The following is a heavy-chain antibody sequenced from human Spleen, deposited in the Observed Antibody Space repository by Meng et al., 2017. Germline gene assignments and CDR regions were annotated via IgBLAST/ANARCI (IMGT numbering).Heavy chain of an antibody. CDR1: GFTFSSYS. CDR2: ISYDGSNK. J-gene: IGHJ6*02. CDR3: ARDYDILTGWRGYYGMDV. Sequence: GESLKISCAASGFTFSSYSMNWVRQAPGKGLEWVAVISYDGSNKYYADSVKGRFTISRDNSKNTLYLQMNSLRAEDTAVYYCARDYDILTGWRGYYGMDVWGQGTTVTVSS. D-gene: IGHD3-9*01. V-gene: IGHV3-30*05.